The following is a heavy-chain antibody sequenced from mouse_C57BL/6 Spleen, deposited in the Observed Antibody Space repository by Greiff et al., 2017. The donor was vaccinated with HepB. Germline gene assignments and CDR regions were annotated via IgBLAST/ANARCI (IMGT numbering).Heavy chain of an antibody. D-gene: IGHD5-5*01. V-gene: IGHV1-18*01. CDR3: ARPLPDWYFDV. Sequence: EVKLMESGPELVKPGASVKIPCKASGYTFTDYNMDWVKQSHGKSLEWIGDFNPNNGGTIYNQKFKGKATLTVDKSSSTAYMELRSLTSEDTAVYYCARPLPDWYFDVWGTGTTVTVSS. CDR2: FNPNNGGT. J-gene: IGHJ1*03. CDR1: GYTFTDYN.